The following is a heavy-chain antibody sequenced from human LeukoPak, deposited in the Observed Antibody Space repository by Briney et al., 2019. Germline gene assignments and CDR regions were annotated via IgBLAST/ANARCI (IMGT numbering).Heavy chain of an antibody. CDR1: GYSISSGYY. J-gene: IGHJ6*03. D-gene: IGHD6-13*01. CDR3: ARQETPGWRAAGTVYYYCYMDV. V-gene: IGHV4-38-2*01. CDR2: IYHSGST. Sequence: SETLSLTCAVSGYSISSGYYWGWSRQPTGKGLEGIGSIYHSGSTYYNPSLKSRVTISVDTSKNQFSLKLSSVTAADTPVYYCARQETPGWRAAGTVYYYCYMDVCGKGTTVTVSS.